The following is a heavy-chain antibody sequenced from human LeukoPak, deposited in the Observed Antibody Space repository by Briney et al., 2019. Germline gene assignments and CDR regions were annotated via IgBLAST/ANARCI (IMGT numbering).Heavy chain of an antibody. J-gene: IGHJ4*02. D-gene: IGHD3-22*01. CDR2: IIPIFGTA. CDR1: GGIFRNYA. Sequence: SVKVSCKASGGIFRNYAISWVRQAPGQGLEWMGGIIPIFGTANYGQKFQGRVTITADESTSTAYIELRSLRSEDTAVYYCARGWDSSGQIPFFYWGQGTLVTVSS. CDR3: ARGWDSSGQIPFFY. V-gene: IGHV1-69*13.